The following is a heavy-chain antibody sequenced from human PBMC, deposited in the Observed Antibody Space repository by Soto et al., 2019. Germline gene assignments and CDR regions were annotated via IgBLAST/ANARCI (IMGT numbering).Heavy chain of an antibody. CDR2: ISGSGGST. V-gene: IGHV3-23*01. CDR1: GFTFSSYA. D-gene: IGHD3-9*01. CDR3: AKESSLRYFDWLSNNWFDP. J-gene: IGHJ5*02. Sequence: VGSPIISCAASGFTFSSYAMSWVRQAPGKGLEWVSAISGSGGSTYYADSVKGRFTISRDNSKNTLYLQMNSLRAEDTAVYYCAKESSLRYFDWLSNNWFDPWGQGTLVTVSS.